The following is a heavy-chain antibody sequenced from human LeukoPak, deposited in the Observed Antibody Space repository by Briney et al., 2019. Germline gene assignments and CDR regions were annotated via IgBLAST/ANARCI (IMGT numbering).Heavy chain of an antibody. J-gene: IGHJ4*02. CDR3: AKGRGLRLAPTPYFDF. Sequence: GGSLRLSCAASGFTFNSYAMSWVRQAPGKGLEWVSAISGSGGSTYYADSVKGRFTISRDKSKNTVSLQMNSLRAEDTAVYYCAKGRGLRLAPTPYFDFWGQGTLVTVSS. CDR1: GFTFNSYA. D-gene: IGHD2-15*01. V-gene: IGHV3-23*01. CDR2: ISGSGGST.